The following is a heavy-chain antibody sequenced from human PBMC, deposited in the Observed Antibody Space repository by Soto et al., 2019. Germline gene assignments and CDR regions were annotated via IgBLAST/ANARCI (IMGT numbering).Heavy chain of an antibody. J-gene: IGHJ4*02. D-gene: IGHD3-3*01. CDR3: VRDLLDDFWSSNY. V-gene: IGHV3-30-3*01. CDR2: ISYDGSNK. CDR1: GFTFSSYA. Sequence: QVQLVESGGGVVQPGRSLRLSCAASGFTFSSYAMHWVRQAPGKGLEWVAVISYDGSNKYYADSVKGRFTISRDNSKNTLYLQMNSLRAEDTAVYYCVRDLLDDFWSSNYWGQGTLVTVSS.